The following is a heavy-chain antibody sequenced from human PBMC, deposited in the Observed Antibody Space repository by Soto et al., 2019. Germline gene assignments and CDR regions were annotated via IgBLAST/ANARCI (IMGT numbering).Heavy chain of an antibody. V-gene: IGHV3-23*01. J-gene: IGHJ5*02. D-gene: IGHD4-17*01. CDR2: ISGSGGST. CDR3: AKDPGLRGWFDP. Sequence: PGGSLRLSCAASGFTFSSYAMSWVRQAPGKGLEWVSAISGSGGSTYYADSVRGRFTISRDNSKNTLYLQMNSLRAEDTAVYYCAKDPGLRGWFDPWGQGTLVTVSS. CDR1: GFTFSSYA.